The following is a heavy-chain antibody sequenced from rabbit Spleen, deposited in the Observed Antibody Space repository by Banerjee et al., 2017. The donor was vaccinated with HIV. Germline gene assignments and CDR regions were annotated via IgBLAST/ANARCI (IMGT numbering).Heavy chain of an antibody. V-gene: IGHV1S7*01. J-gene: IGHJ6*01. D-gene: IGHD8-1*01. CDR3: ARDGAGGSYFAL. Sequence: QLKETGGGLVQPGGSLTLSCKASGFDFSGDYMTWVRQAPGKGLEWIGYIDPVFGITYYASWVNGRFSISRENAQNTVFLQMTSLAAADTATYFCARDGAGGSYFALWGQGTLVTVS. CDR2: IDPVFGIT. CDR1: GFDFSGDY.